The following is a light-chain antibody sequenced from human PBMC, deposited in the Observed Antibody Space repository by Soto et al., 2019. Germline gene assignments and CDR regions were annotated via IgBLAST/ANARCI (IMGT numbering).Light chain of an antibody. CDR3: QQYDNLPPFT. CDR2: DAS. V-gene: IGKV1-33*01. Sequence: DIQMTQSPSSLSASVGDRVTITCQASQDISNYLNWYQQKPGKAPKLLIYDASNLETGVPSRFSRSGSGTNFTFTISSLQPADIATYYCQQYDNLPPFTFGPGTKVDIK. CDR1: QDISNY. J-gene: IGKJ3*01.